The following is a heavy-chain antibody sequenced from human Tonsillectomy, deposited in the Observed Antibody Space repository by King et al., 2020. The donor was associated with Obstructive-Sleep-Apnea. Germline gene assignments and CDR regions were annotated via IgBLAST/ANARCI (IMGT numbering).Heavy chain of an antibody. D-gene: IGHD3-9*01. CDR2: IKLDGSEE. J-gene: IGHJ4*02. CDR1: GLTFSSYW. V-gene: IGHV3-7*01. CDR3: ASPLSIRLLTGYGY. Sequence: VQLVESGGGLVQPGGSLRLSCAASGLTFSSYWMSWVRQAPGMGREWVANIKLDGSEEYYVDFVKGRFTISRDNAKNSLYLQMNSLRPEDTAMYYCASPLSIRLLTGYGYWGQGTLVTVSS.